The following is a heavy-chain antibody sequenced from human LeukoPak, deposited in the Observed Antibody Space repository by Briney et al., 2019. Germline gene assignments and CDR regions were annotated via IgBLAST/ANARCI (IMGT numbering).Heavy chain of an antibody. V-gene: IGHV3-48*04. CDR2: ISNSGSTI. CDR1: GFTFSSFS. D-gene: IGHD5-18*01. CDR3: SRLRGYSYGYADY. J-gene: IGHJ4*02. Sequence: GGSLRLSCAASGFTFSSFSMNWVRQAPGKGLEWVSYISNSGSTIDYADSVKGRFTISRDNAKNSLYLQMNSLRAEDTAVYYCSRLRGYSYGYADYWGQGTLVTVSS.